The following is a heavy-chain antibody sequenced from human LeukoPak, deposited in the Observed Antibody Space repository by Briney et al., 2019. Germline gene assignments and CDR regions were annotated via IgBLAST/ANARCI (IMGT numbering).Heavy chain of an antibody. CDR2: IYHSGST. V-gene: IGHV4-59*08. Sequence: ETLSLTCTVSGGSISSYYWSWIRQPPGKGLEWIGSIYHSGSTYYNPSLKSRVTISVDTSKSQFSLKLSSVTAADTAVYYCARLVRGVTSYVDYWGQGTLVTVSS. CDR3: ARLVRGVTSYVDY. J-gene: IGHJ4*02. D-gene: IGHD3-10*01. CDR1: GGSISSYY.